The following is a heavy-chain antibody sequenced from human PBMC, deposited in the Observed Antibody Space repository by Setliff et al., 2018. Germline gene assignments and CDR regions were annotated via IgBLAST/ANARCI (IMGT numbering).Heavy chain of an antibody. Sequence: SETLSLTCTVSGGSISSGNYYWIWIRQPAGKALEWLGHIFARGSMNYNPSLRSRITISQDRSENQFSLTLSSVTAADTALYYCARSPSSGAYWNPRPFYSDYWARGTLVTVSS. CDR3: ARSPSSGAYWNPRPFYSDY. D-gene: IGHD1-26*01. J-gene: IGHJ4*02. CDR1: GGSISSGNYY. V-gene: IGHV4-61*09. CDR2: IFARGSM.